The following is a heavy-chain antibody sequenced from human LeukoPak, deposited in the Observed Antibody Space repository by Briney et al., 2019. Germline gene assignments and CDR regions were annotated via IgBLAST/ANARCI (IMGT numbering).Heavy chain of an antibody. Sequence: GGSLRLSCAASGFTFSTYTMNWVRQAPGKGLEWVSFISISSSYIYYADSVKGRFTISRDNAKNSLYLQMNSLRAEDTAVYYCARGPHSALDTDVAFDIWGQGTMVTVSS. V-gene: IGHV3-21*06. CDR1: GFTFSTYT. D-gene: IGHD5-18*01. J-gene: IGHJ3*02. CDR2: ISISSSYI. CDR3: ARGPHSALDTDVAFDI.